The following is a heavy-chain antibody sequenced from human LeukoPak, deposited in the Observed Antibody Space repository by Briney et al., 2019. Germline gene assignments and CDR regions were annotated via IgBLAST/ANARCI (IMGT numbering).Heavy chain of an antibody. Sequence: GGSLRLSCAASGFTFSSYAMSWVRQAPGKGLEWVSGVSGSGSSTYFADSVKGRFTISRDNSKNTLYLQMNSLRAEDTAVYYCAKDLDIVATIIGNWGQGTLVTVSS. CDR3: AKDLDIVATIIGN. D-gene: IGHD5-12*01. J-gene: IGHJ4*02. CDR2: VSGSGSST. CDR1: GFTFSSYA. V-gene: IGHV3-23*01.